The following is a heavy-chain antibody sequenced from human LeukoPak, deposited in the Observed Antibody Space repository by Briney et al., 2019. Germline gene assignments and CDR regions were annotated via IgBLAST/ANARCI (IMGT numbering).Heavy chain of an antibody. CDR1: GFTFSSYG. D-gene: IGHD5-24*01. V-gene: IGHV3-30*03. CDR3: ARDLNYNFDY. J-gene: IGHJ4*02. CDR2: ISYDESNK. Sequence: GGSLRLSCAASGFTFSSYGMHWVRQAPGKGLEWVAVISYDESNKYYADSVKGRFTISRDNTKDTVYLQMNSLRAEDTAVYYCARDLNYNFDYWGQGALVTVSS.